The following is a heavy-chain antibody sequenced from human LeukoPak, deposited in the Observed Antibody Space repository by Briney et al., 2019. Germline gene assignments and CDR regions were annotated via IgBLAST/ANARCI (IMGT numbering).Heavy chain of an antibody. D-gene: IGHD6-13*01. CDR3: ARDGRIAAAGTNIHS. J-gene: IGHJ5*02. CDR1: GYTFTSYY. Sequence: GASVKVSCKASGYTFTSYYMHWVRQAPGQGLEWMGIINPSGGSTSYAQKFQGRVTMTRDTSTSTVYMELRSLRSDDTAVYYCARDGRIAAAGTNIHSWGQGTLVTVSS. CDR2: INPSGGST. V-gene: IGHV1-46*01.